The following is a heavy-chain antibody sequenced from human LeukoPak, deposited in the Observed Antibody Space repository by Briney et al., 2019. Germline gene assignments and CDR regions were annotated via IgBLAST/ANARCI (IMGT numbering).Heavy chain of an antibody. V-gene: IGHV1-46*01. CDR3: ARDLGLRGVTNWFDP. Sequence: ASVKVSCKASGYTFTSYYMHWVRQAPGQGLEWMGIIDPSGGGTDYAQKFQGRVTMTRDTSTTTVYMELSSLRSEDTAVYYCARDLGLRGVTNWFDPWGQGTLVTVSS. D-gene: IGHD3-10*01. CDR1: GYTFTSYY. CDR2: IDPSGGGT. J-gene: IGHJ5*02.